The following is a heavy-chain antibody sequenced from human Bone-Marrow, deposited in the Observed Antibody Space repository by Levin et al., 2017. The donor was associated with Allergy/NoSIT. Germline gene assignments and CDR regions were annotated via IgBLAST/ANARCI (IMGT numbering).Heavy chain of an antibody. D-gene: IGHD3-22*01. CDR2: ISSSSSTI. Sequence: GGSLRLSCAASGFTFSSYSMNWVRQAPGKGLEWVSYISSSSSTIYYADSVKGRFTISRDNAKNSLYLQMNSLRAEDTAVYYCARDLYYDSYSGDYWGQGTLVTVSS. J-gene: IGHJ4*02. CDR3: ARDLYYDSYSGDY. CDR1: GFTFSSYS. V-gene: IGHV3-48*04.